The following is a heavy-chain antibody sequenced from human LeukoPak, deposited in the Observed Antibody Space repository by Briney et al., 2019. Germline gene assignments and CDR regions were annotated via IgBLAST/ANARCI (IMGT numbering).Heavy chain of an antibody. V-gene: IGHV4-4*07. CDR3: ARDTGYCSSTSCYSLFDY. CDR2: IYTSGST. J-gene: IGHJ4*02. Sequence: PSETLSLTCTVSGGSISSYYWSWIRQPAGKGLEWIGRIYTSGSTNYNPSLKSRVTMSVDTSKNQFSLKLSSVTAADTAVYYCARDTGYCSSTSCYSLFDYWGQGTLVTVSS. D-gene: IGHD2-2*01. CDR1: GGSISSYY.